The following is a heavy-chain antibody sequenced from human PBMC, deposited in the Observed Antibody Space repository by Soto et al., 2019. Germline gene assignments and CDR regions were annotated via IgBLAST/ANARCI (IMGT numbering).Heavy chain of an antibody. D-gene: IGHD3-16*01. Sequence: QVQMVESGGGVVRPGRSLRLSCAASGFTFDDYGVHWVRQAPGKGLEWVAVVSDDGSKTFYADSVKGRFTISRDNSKNMLFLEMRSLRAEDTSVYYCAKDRSTLGGDAFDGWGQGTLVTVSS. CDR2: VSDDGSKT. J-gene: IGHJ3*01. CDR1: GFTFDDYG. CDR3: AKDRSTLGGDAFDG. V-gene: IGHV3-30*18.